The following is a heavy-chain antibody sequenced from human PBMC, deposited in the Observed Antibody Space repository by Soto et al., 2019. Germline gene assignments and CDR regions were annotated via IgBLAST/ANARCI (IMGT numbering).Heavy chain of an antibody. CDR2: IYHSGSS. D-gene: IGHD3-22*01. V-gene: IGHV4-4*02. Sequence: QVQLQESGPGLVKPSGTLSLTCTVSGGSISTSQWWSWLRQPPGKGLEWIGEIYHSGSSNYNASLKSRVPISVDKSKNQFSLKLNSVAAADTAVYYCASKTYESKGTFDYWGQGTLVTVSS. CDR3: ASKTYESKGTFDY. CDR1: GGSISTSQW. J-gene: IGHJ4*02.